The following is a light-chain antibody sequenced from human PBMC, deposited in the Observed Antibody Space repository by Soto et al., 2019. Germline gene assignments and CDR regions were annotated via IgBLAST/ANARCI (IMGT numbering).Light chain of an antibody. V-gene: IGKV1-5*03. CDR3: QQLHSYPIT. CDR1: QSISTW. J-gene: IGKJ5*01. Sequence: DIQMTQSPSTLSASVGDRVTITCRASQSISTWLAWYQQKPGKAPKLLIYKASGLESGVPSRFRGSESGAVFTLTISSLQPEDFATYYCQQLHSYPITFGQGTRLEIK. CDR2: KAS.